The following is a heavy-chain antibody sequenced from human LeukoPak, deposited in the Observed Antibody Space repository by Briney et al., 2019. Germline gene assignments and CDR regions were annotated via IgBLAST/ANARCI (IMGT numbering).Heavy chain of an antibody. CDR2: IYYSGST. D-gene: IGHD2-15*01. CDR1: GGSISSYY. J-gene: IGHJ4*02. CDR3: AGGGGGGRGYCSGGSCPFDY. V-gene: IGHV4-59*01. Sequence: SETLSLTCTVSGGSISSYYWSWIRQPPGKGLEWIGYIYYSGSTNYNPSLKSRVTISVDTSKNQFSLKLSSVTAADTAVYYCAGGGGGGRGYCSGGSCPFDYWGQGTLVTVSS.